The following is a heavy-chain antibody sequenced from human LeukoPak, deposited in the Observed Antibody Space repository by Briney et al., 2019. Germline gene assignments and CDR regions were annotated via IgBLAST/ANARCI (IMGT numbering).Heavy chain of an antibody. V-gene: IGHV3-23*01. CDR3: AKDPEFPYSFDY. J-gene: IGHJ4*02. CDR2: ISGSGGST. CDR1: GFTFSSYA. Sequence: PGGSLRLSCAASGFTFSSYAMSWVRQAPGKGLEWVSAISGSGGSTYYANSVKGRFTISRDNSKNTLYLQMNSLRAEDTAVYYCAKDPEFPYSFDYWGQGTLVTVSS. D-gene: IGHD3-10*01.